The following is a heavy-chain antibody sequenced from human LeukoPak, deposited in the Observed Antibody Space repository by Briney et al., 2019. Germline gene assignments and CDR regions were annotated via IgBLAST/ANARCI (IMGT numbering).Heavy chain of an antibody. CDR1: RFTFSDYG. J-gene: IGHJ4*02. Sequence: GGSLRLSCTASRFTFSDYGMHWVRQAPGKGLEWVAFISFDGRNKYYADSVKGRFTISRDNSKNTLYLQMNSLRTEDTAVYYCAKELDYGGNSPFHYWGQGTLVTVS. D-gene: IGHD4-23*01. CDR2: ISFDGRNK. V-gene: IGHV3-30*18. CDR3: AKELDYGGNSPFHY.